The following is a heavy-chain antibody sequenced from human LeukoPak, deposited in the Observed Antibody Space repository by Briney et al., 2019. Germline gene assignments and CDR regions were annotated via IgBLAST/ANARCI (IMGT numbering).Heavy chain of an antibody. CDR3: ARDVVAAAGTWDY. CDR2: INHSGST. V-gene: IGHV4-34*01. D-gene: IGHD6-13*01. CDR1: GGSFSGYY. J-gene: IGHJ4*02. Sequence: SETLSLTCAVYGGSFSGYYWSWIRQPPGKGLEWIGEINHSGSTNYNPSLKSRVTISVDTSKNQFSLKLSSVTAADTAVYYCARDVVAAAGTWDYWGQGTLVTVSS.